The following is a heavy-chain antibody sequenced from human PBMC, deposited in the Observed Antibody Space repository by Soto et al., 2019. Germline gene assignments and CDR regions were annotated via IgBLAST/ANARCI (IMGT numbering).Heavy chain of an antibody. Sequence: ASVKVSCKASGGTFSSYAISWVRQAPGQGLEWMGGIIPIFGTANYAQKFQGRVTITADESTSTAYMELSSLRSEDTAVYYCARKNYYGSGSYYKTPYYYYYYGMEVSGQGTTVTVSS. CDR1: GGTFSSYA. D-gene: IGHD3-10*01. CDR2: IIPIFGTA. V-gene: IGHV1-69*13. CDR3: ARKNYYGSGSYYKTPYYYYYYGMEV. J-gene: IGHJ6*02.